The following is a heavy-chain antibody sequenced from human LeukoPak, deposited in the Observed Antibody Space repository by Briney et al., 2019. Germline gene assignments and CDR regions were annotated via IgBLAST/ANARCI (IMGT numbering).Heavy chain of an antibody. CDR1: GFTFSNYW. J-gene: IGHJ4*02. CDR2: IKPDGRET. CDR3: ARNPNPDY. Sequence: GGSLRLSCATSGFTFSNYWMNWVRQAPGKGLEWVANIKPDGRETYYVDSVKGRFTISRDNAKSSLYLQMNSLRAEDTAVYYCARNPNPDYWGQGTLVTVSS. V-gene: IGHV3-7*01.